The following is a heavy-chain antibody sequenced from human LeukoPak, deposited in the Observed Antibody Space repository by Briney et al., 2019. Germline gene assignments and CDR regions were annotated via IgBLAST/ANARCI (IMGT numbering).Heavy chain of an antibody. Sequence: GESLKISCKNFGYIFSNYWIGWVRQMPGKGLELMGIIYAGDSDTRYSPSFQGQVTVSVDKSISTAYLQWSSLQASDTAMYYCARRYSGIYYHFYYWGQGSLVTVSS. V-gene: IGHV5-51*01. J-gene: IGHJ4*02. D-gene: IGHD1-26*01. CDR1: GYIFSNYW. CDR3: ARRYSGIYYHFYY. CDR2: IYAGDSDT.